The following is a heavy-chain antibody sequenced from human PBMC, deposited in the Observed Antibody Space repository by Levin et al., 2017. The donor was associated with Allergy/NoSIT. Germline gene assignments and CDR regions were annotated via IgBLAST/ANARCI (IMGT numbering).Heavy chain of an antibody. V-gene: IGHV4-38-2*02. J-gene: IGHJ4*02. CDR2: IYHSGST. D-gene: IGHD2-2*02. Sequence: SETLSLTCAVSGYSITSGYYWGWIRQPPGKGLEWIGSIYHSGSTYYNPSLKSRVTISVDTSKNQFSLKLSSVTAADTAVYYCARDLGIVPAAIDYWGQGTLVTVSS. CDR1: GYSITSGYY. CDR3: ARDLGIVPAAIDY.